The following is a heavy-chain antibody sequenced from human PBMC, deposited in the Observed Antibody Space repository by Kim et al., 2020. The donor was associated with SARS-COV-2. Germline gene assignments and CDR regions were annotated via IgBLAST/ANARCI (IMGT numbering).Heavy chain of an antibody. CDR2: ISYDGSNK. V-gene: IGHV3-30*04. CDR3: ARDSSITIFGVVIMGSGGMDV. D-gene: IGHD3-3*01. CDR1: GFTFSSYA. J-gene: IGHJ6*02. Sequence: GGSLRLSCAASGFTFSSYAMHWVRQAPGKGLEWVAVISYDGSNKYYVDSVKGRFTISRDNSKDTLYLQMNSLRAEDTAVYYCARDSSITIFGVVIMGSGGMDVWGQGTTVTGSS.